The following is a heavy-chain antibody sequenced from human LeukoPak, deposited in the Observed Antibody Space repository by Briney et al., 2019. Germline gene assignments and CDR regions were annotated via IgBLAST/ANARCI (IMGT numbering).Heavy chain of an antibody. Sequence: ASVKVSCKASGYTFTSYGISWVRQAPGQGLEWMGWTSAYNGNTNYAQKLQGRVTMTTDTSTSTAYMELRSLRSDDTAVYYCARDSSGYDPLAYCGGEIYCYLRLPYYWGQGTLVTVSS. V-gene: IGHV1-18*01. D-gene: IGHD2-21*01. CDR2: TSAYNGNT. CDR1: GYTFTSYG. CDR3: ARDSSGYDPLAYCGGEIYCYLRLPYY. J-gene: IGHJ4*02.